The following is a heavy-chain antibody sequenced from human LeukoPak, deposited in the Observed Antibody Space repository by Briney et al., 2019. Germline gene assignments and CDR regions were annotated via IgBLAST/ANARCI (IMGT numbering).Heavy chain of an antibody. D-gene: IGHD3-10*01. J-gene: IGHJ4*02. CDR1: GYTFTGYY. CDR2: INPDSGGT. V-gene: IGHV1-2*02. CDR3: AREARGYYFDY. Sequence: ASVKVSCKASGYTFTGYYLHWVRQAPGQGLEWMGWINPDSGGTNYVQHFQGRVTMTSDTSINTAYMEVSSLRSDDTAVYYCAREARGYYFDYWGQGTLVTVSS.